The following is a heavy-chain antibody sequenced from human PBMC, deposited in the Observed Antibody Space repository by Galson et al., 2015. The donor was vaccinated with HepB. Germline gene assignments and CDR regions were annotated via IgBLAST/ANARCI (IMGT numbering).Heavy chain of an antibody. J-gene: IGHJ4*02. CDR2: SRSKAINYAT. CDR3: TRLGDLSGYSSS. CDR1: GFTFSGPA. Sequence: SLRLSGAASGFTFSGPAIHWVRQTSGKGLEWVGRSRSKAINYATAYAASLKGRFTISRDDSKNTAYLHMKSLKTEDTAVYYCTRLGDLSGYSSSWGQGTLVTVSS. D-gene: IGHD6-13*01. V-gene: IGHV3-73*01.